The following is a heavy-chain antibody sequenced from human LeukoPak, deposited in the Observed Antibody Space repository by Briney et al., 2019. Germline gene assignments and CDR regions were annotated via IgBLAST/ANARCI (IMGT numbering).Heavy chain of an antibody. D-gene: IGHD1-26*01. CDR2: ISAYNGNT. V-gene: IGHV1-18*01. CDR1: GYTFTSYV. J-gene: IGHJ4*02. CDR3: ARARRSGTEHY. Sequence: ASVKVSCKASGYTFTSYVTSWVRQAPGQGLEWMGWISAYNGNTNYARKLQGRVTMTTDTSTSTAYMELRSLRSDDTAVYYCARARRSGTEHYWGQGTLVTVSS.